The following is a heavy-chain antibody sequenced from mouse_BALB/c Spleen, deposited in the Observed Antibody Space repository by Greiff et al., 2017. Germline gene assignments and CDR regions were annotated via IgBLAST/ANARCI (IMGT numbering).Heavy chain of an antibody. Sequence: DLLKPGASVKLSCKASGYTFTSYWINWIKQRPGQGLEWIGRIAPGSGSTYYNEMFKGKATLTVDTSSSTAYIQLSSLSSEDSAVYFCARSGRGYYAMDYWGQGTSVTVSS. D-gene: IGHD1-3*01. CDR2: IAPGSGST. J-gene: IGHJ4*01. CDR1: GYTFTSYW. CDR3: ARSGRGYYAMDY. V-gene: IGHV1S41*01.